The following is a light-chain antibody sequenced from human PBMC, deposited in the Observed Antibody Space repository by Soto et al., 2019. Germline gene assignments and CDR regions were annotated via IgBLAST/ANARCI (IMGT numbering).Light chain of an antibody. CDR2: ANT. Sequence: QSVLTQPPSVSGASGQRVTISCTGSSSNIGAGFDVHWYQQLPGTAPKLLIYANTIRPSGVPDRFSGSKSATSASLAITGLQAEDEADYFCQSYDTSLTVYVFGTGTKLTVL. V-gene: IGLV1-40*01. CDR1: SSNIGAGFD. J-gene: IGLJ1*01. CDR3: QSYDTSLTVYV.